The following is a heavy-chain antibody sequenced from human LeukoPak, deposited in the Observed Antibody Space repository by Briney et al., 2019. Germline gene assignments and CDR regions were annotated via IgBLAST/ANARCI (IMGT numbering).Heavy chain of an antibody. CDR3: ARIVDYYDSSGVTTFNDAFDI. D-gene: IGHD3-22*01. CDR1: GGSVSSSNYY. V-gene: IGHV4-39*07. CDR2: IYYSGST. J-gene: IGHJ3*02. Sequence: SETLSLTCIVSGGSVSSSNYYWGWIRQPPGKGLEWIGSIYYSGSTYYNPSLKSRVTISVDTSRNQFSLKLSSVTAADTAVYYCARIVDYYDSSGVTTFNDAFDIWGQGTMVTVSS.